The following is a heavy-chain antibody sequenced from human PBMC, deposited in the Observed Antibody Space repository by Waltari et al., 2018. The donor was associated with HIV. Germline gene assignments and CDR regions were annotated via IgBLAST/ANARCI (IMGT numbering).Heavy chain of an antibody. CDR2: MNPSTGNA. D-gene: IGHD3-3*01. Sequence: QGQLVQSGAEVKQSGASVRISCTATGYPLTTSDINWLRQATGQGLEWMGWMNPSTGNAGFAHNFQGRVVMTRDIPINTAYMELSGLTSHDAAVYYCSTSRPGAMFGDAWGQGTLVTVSS. V-gene: IGHV1-8*02. J-gene: IGHJ5*02. CDR3: STSRPGAMFGDA. CDR1: GYPLTTSD.